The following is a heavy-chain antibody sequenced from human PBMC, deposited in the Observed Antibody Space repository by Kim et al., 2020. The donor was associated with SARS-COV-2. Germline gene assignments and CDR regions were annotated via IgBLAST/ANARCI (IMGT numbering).Heavy chain of an antibody. V-gene: IGHV4-61*02. J-gene: IGHJ3*02. CDR2: IYTSGST. D-gene: IGHD3-22*01. Sequence: SETLSLTCTVSGGSISSGSYYWSWIRQPAGKGLEWIGRIYTSGSTNYNPSLKSRVTISVDTSKNQFSLKLSSVTAADTAVYYCARDNQIMGSGYYWEANHDAFDIWGQGTMVTVSS. CDR3: ARDNQIMGSGYYWEANHDAFDI. CDR1: GGSISSGSYY.